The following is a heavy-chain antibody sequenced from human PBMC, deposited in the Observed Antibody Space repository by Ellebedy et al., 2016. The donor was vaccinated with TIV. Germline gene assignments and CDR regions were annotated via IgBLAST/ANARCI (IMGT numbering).Heavy chain of an antibody. CDR2: INPNNGGT. CDR3: ARTVVRGVRYFDF. V-gene: IGHV1-2*02. J-gene: IGHJ4*02. Sequence: AASVKVSCKASGYTFTGYYIHWVRQAPGQGLEWRGWINPNNGGTDYAQKFQGRVTMTSDTSITTVYMELRRLRLDDTAVYYCARTVVRGVRYFDFWGRGTQVSVSS. D-gene: IGHD3-10*01. CDR1: GYTFTGYY.